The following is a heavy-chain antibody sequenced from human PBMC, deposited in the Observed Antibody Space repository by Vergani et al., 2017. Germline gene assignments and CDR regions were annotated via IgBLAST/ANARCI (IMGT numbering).Heavy chain of an antibody. CDR1: GGTFSSYT. J-gene: IGHJ6*03. V-gene: IGHV1-69*08. Sequence: QVQLVQSGAEVKKPGSSVKVSCKASGGTFSSYTISWVRQAPGQGLEWMGRITPILGIANYAQKFQGRVTITADKSTSTAYMELSSLRSEDTAVYYCARDFYCSSTSCYTPDYYYYYYMDVWGKGTTVTVSS. CDR3: ARDFYCSSTSCYTPDYYYYYYMDV. CDR2: ITPILGIA. D-gene: IGHD2-2*02.